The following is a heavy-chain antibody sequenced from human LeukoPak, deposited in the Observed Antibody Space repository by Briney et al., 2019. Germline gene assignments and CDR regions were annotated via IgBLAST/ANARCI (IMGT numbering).Heavy chain of an antibody. Sequence: PGGTLRLSCAASGFTFSSYGMSWVRQAPGKGLEWVSAISGSGGSTYYADSVKGRFTISRDNSKNTLYLQMNSLRAEDTAVYYCAREFCSGGSCYSEARYWGQGTLVTVSS. J-gene: IGHJ4*02. CDR3: AREFCSGGSCYSEARY. CDR1: GFTFSSYG. CDR2: ISGSGGST. V-gene: IGHV3-23*01. D-gene: IGHD2-15*01.